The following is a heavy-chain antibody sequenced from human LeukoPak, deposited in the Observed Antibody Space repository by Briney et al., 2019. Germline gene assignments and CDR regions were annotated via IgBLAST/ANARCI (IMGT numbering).Heavy chain of an antibody. CDR3: AVLVRGVIIDY. V-gene: IGHV1-69*05. CDR1: GGTFSSYA. CDR2: IIPIFGTA. J-gene: IGHJ4*02. Sequence: ASVKVSCKASGGTFSSYAISWVRQAPGQGLEWMGRIIPIFGTANYAQKFQGRVTITTDESTSTAYMELSSLRSEGTAVYYCAVLVRGVIIDYWGQGTLVTVSS. D-gene: IGHD3-10*01.